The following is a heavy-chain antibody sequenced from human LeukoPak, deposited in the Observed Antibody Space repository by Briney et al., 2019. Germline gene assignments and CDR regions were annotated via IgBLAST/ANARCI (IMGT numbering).Heavy chain of an antibody. Sequence: GGSLRLSCAASGFTFSSSAMSWVRQAPGKGLEWVAAISDSGTRTFYADSVKGRFTISRDNSKNTLYLQMNSLRAEDTAVYYCAKDTYDNSIWGQGTLVTVSS. CDR2: ISDSGTRT. J-gene: IGHJ4*02. D-gene: IGHD3-22*01. CDR3: AKDTYDNSI. V-gene: IGHV3-23*01. CDR1: GFTFSSSA.